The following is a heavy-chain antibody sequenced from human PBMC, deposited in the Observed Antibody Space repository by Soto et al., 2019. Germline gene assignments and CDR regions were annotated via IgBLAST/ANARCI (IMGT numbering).Heavy chain of an antibody. CDR3: AHSSGSKGAFDY. CDR1: GFSLTTSGVT. Sequence: SGPTLVNPTETLTLTCTFSGFSLTTSGVTVGWIRQPPGKALEWLALIYWNNDQRYSPSLKSRLTITKDTSRNQVVLTMTNMDPVDTATYFCAHSSGSKGAFDYWGQGTLVTVSS. D-gene: IGHD1-1*01. J-gene: IGHJ4*02. CDR2: IYWNNDQ. V-gene: IGHV2-5*01.